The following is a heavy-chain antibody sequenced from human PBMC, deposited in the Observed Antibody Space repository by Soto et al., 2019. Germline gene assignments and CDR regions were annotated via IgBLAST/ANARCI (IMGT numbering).Heavy chain of an antibody. CDR1: GYSFTSYW. V-gene: IGHV5-51*01. D-gene: IGHD6-19*01. CDR2: IYPGDSDT. J-gene: IGHJ6*02. Sequence: PGESLKISCKGSGYSFTSYWIGWVRQMPGKGLEWMGIIYPGDSDTRYSPSFQGQVTISADKSISTAYLQWSSLKASDTAMYYCAKSVADPTDYYYYGMDVWGQGSKVTVSS. CDR3: AKSVADPTDYYYYGMDV.